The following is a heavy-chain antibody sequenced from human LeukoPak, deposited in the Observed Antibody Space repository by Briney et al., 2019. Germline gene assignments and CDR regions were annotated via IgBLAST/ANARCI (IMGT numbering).Heavy chain of an antibody. Sequence: SETLSLTCTVSGGSISSSSYYWGWIRQPPGKGLEWIGSIYYSGSTYYNPSLKSRITISVDTSKNQFSLKLSSVTAADTAVYYCARTARVLRGYSYGSLYHLDYWGQGTLVTVSS. D-gene: IGHD5-18*01. J-gene: IGHJ4*02. CDR2: IYYSGST. CDR3: ARTARVLRGYSYGSLYHLDY. CDR1: GGSISSSSYY. V-gene: IGHV4-39*01.